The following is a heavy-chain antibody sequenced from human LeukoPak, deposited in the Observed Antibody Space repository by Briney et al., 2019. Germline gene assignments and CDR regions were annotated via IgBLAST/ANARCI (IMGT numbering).Heavy chain of an antibody. CDR2: ISGSGGST. CDR3: AKDRGAPVGATKGLYFDY. D-gene: IGHD1-26*01. J-gene: IGHJ4*02. V-gene: IGHV3-23*01. CDR1: GFTVSSNY. Sequence: GGSLRLSCAASGFTVSSNYMSWVRQTPGKGLEWVSVISGSGGSTYYADSVKGRFTISRDNSKNTLYLQMNSLRAEDTAVYYCAKDRGAPVGATKGLYFDYWGQGALVTVPS.